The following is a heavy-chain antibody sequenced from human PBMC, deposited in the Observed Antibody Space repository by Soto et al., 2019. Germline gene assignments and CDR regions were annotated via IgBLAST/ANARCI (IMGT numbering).Heavy chain of an antibody. CDR3: ARGTWYYYYYMDV. V-gene: IGHV4-59*08. CDR1: GGSISSYY. Sequence: QVQLQESGPGLVKPSETLSLTCTVSGGSISSYYWSWIRQPPGKGLEWIGYIYYSGSTNYMPSLKSRVTISVDTSKNQFSLKLSSVTAADTAVYYCARGTWYYYYYMDVWGKGTTVTVSS. D-gene: IGHD1-1*01. CDR2: IYYSGST. J-gene: IGHJ6*03.